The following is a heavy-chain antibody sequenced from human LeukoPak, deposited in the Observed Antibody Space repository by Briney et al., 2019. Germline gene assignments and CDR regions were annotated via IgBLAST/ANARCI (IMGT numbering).Heavy chain of an antibody. J-gene: IGHJ3*02. D-gene: IGHD5-18*01. Sequence: GGSLRLSCAASGFTFDDYGMSWVRQAPGKGLEWVSGINWNGGSTGYADSVKGRFTISRDNAKNSLYLRMNSLRAEDTALYYCARGPAGYSYGNAFDIWGQGTMVTVSS. CDR1: GFTFDDYG. CDR2: INWNGGST. V-gene: IGHV3-20*04. CDR3: ARGPAGYSYGNAFDI.